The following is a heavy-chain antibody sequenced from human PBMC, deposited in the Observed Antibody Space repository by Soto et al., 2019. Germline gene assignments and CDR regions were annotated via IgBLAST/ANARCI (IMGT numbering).Heavy chain of an antibody. J-gene: IGHJ4*02. CDR2: IYYSGST. CDR1: GGSISIGGYY. CDR3: ARDRSGHLDY. Sequence: SETLSLTCTVSGGSISIGGYYWSWIRQHPGKGLEWIGYIYYSGSTYYNPSLKSRVTISVDTSKNQFSLKLSSVTAADTAVYYCARDRSGHLDYWGQGTLVTVSS. V-gene: IGHV4-31*03.